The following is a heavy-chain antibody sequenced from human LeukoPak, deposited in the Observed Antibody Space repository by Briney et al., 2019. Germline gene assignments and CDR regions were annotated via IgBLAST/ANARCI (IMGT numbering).Heavy chain of an antibody. Sequence: PGGSLRLSCTASEITFSDYAMNWVRQAPGKGLEWVSAVSGIGTTTYYADSVKGRFTISRDNSKNTLYLQMNSLRAEDTAVYYCAKSFGPVIAAAGTGADWGQGTLVTVSS. D-gene: IGHD6-13*01. J-gene: IGHJ4*02. V-gene: IGHV3-23*01. CDR1: EITFSDYA. CDR2: VSGIGTTT. CDR3: AKSFGPVIAAAGTGAD.